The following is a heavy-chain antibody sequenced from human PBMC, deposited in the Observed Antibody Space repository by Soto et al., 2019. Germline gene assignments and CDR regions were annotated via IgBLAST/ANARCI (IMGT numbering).Heavy chain of an antibody. CDR3: ATRITVFGLLIPPFDP. Sequence: QVHLQQWGAGLLKPSETLSLTCAVYGGSVNGYYWNWIRQPPGKGLEWIGEINHTGGTHYNPSLKSRVTMTVDTPKNQFSRRLSSVPAADPAIYYCATRITVFGLLIPPFDPWGQGTQVTVSS. D-gene: IGHD3-3*01. CDR1: GGSVNGYY. V-gene: IGHV4-34*02. CDR2: INHTGGT. J-gene: IGHJ5*02.